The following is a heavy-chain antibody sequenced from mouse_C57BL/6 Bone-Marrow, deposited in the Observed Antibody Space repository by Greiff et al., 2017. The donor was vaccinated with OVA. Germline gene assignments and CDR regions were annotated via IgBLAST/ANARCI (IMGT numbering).Heavy chain of an antibody. D-gene: IGHD1-1*01. CDR2: ISDGGSYT. CDR3: ARDRYGSSDDWYFDV. CDR1: GFTFSSYA. V-gene: IGHV5-4*01. Sequence: VQLKESGGGLVKPGGSLKLSCAASGFTFSSYAMSWVRQTPEKRLEWVATISDGGSYTYYPDTVKGRFTISRDNAKNNLYLQMSHLKSEDTAMYYWARDRYGSSDDWYFDVWGTGTTVTVSS. J-gene: IGHJ1*03.